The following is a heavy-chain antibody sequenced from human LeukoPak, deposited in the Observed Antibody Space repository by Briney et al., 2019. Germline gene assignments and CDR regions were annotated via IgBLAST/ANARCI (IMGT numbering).Heavy chain of an antibody. CDR3: ARQNGGPWGAFDI. J-gene: IGHJ3*02. V-gene: IGHV4-59*08. CDR2: IYYSGST. CDR1: GGSISSYY. Sequence: SETLSLTYTVSGGSISSYYWSWIRQPPGKGLEWIGYIYYSGSTNYNPSLKSRVTISVDTSKNQFSLKLSSVTAADTAVYYCARQNGGPWGAFDIWGQGTMVTVSS. D-gene: IGHD7-27*01.